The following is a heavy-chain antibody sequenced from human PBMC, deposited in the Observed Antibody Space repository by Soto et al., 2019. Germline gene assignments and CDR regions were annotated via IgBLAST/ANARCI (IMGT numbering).Heavy chain of an antibody. Sequence: GASVKVSCKASGYTFTSYGISWVRQAPGQGLEWMGWISAYNGNTNYAQKFQGRVTMTTDTSTSTAYMELRSLRSEDTAVYYCARGPARGIVLVPAAMNYYYGMDVWGQGTTVTVSS. CDR1: GYTFTSYG. CDR3: ARGPARGIVLVPAAMNYYYGMDV. CDR2: ISAYNGNT. D-gene: IGHD2-2*01. J-gene: IGHJ6*02. V-gene: IGHV1-18*01.